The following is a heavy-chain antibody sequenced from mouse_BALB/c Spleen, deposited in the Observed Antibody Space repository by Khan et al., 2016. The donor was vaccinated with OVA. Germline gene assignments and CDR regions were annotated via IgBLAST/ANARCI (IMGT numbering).Heavy chain of an antibody. J-gene: IGHJ4*01. V-gene: IGHV1S137*01. CDR1: GYTFTDYA. CDR3: ARRSYDEEYDAVDY. D-gene: IGHD2-3*01. CDR2: ISTFFGDA. Sequence: VQLQESGAELVRPGVSVKISCKGSGYTFTDYAMHWVRQSHVKSLEWIGVISTFFGDASYNQKFKGKATMTVDKSSSTAYMELARLTSEDSAIYYCARRSYDEEYDAVDYWGQGTSVTVSS.